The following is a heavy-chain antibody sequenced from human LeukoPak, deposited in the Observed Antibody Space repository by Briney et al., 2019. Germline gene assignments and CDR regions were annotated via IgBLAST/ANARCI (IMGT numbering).Heavy chain of an antibody. D-gene: IGHD4-17*01. CDR1: GYSFTSYW. Sequence: GESLKISCKGSGYSFTSYWIGWVRQMPGKGLKWMGIIYPGDSDTRYSPSFQGQVTISADKSISTAYLQWCSLKASDTATYYCARVNTVTDYYYYYMDVWGKGTTVPVSS. J-gene: IGHJ6*03. CDR3: ARVNTVTDYYYYYMDV. CDR2: IYPGDSDT. V-gene: IGHV5-51*01.